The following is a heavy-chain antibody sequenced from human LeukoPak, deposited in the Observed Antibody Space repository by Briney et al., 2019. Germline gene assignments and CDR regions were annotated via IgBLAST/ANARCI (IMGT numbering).Heavy chain of an antibody. D-gene: IGHD1-26*01. V-gene: IGHV4-39*07. Sequence: TSETLSLTCTVSGGSISSSSYYWGWIRQPPGKGLEWIGSIYYSGSTYYNPSLKSRVTISVDTSKNQFSLKLSSVTAADTAVYYCARKFWSTTRYYYYYYMDVWGKGTTVTVSS. CDR1: GGSISSSSYY. CDR3: ARKFWSTTRYYYYYYMDV. J-gene: IGHJ6*03. CDR2: IYYSGST.